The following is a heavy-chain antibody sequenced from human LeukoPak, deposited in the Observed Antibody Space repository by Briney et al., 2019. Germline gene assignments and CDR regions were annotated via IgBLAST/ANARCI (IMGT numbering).Heavy chain of an antibody. D-gene: IGHD5-18*01. V-gene: IGHV3-23*01. CDR2: ITASGGNT. Sequence: GGSLRLSCAASGLTFSRYAMGWVRQAPGKGLEWVSAITASGGNTYYADSVKGRFTISRDNSKNTLYLQVNSLRAEDTAVYYCAKGNGYSYGRYYFDYWGQGTLVTVSS. J-gene: IGHJ4*02. CDR3: AKGNGYSYGRYYFDY. CDR1: GLTFSRYA.